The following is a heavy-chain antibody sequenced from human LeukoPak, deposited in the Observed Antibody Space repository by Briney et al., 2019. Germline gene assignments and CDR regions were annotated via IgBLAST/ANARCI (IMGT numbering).Heavy chain of an antibody. CDR3: AREGPTGYYIVY. Sequence: ASVKVSCKTSGYTFTGYYIHWVRQAPGQGLEWMGWINPYSDDTNYAQKFQGRVTMTRDTSISTAYMELSRLRSDDTAVYYCAREGPTGYYIVYWGQGTLVTVSS. D-gene: IGHD3-9*01. V-gene: IGHV1-2*02. CDR1: GYTFTGYY. J-gene: IGHJ4*02. CDR2: INPYSDDT.